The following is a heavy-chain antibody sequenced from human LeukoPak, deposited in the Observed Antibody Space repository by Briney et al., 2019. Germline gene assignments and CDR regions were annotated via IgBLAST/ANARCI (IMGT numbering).Heavy chain of an antibody. CDR2: ISSNGGST. V-gene: IGHV3-64D*06. D-gene: IGHD2-2*01. J-gene: IGHJ4*02. CDR3: VKDRPCSSTSCYLFYFDY. Sequence: GGSLRLSCLASGFTFSSYAMHWVRQAPGKGLEYVSAISSNGGSTYYADSVKGRFTISRDNSKNTLYLQMSSLRAEDTAVYYCVKDRPCSSTSCYLFYFDYWGQGTLVTVSS. CDR1: GFTFSSYA.